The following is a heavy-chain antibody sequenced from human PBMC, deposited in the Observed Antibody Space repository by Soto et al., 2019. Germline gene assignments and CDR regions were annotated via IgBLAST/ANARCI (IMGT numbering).Heavy chain of an antibody. D-gene: IGHD6-6*01. V-gene: IGHV3-53*01. CDR1: GFTVSSNY. CDR3: ARGINRYSSSSGVYY. J-gene: IGHJ4*02. Sequence: EVQLVESGGGLIQPGGSLRLSCAASGFTVSSNYMSWVRQAPGKGLEWVSVIYSGGSTYYADSVKGRFTISRDNSKNTLYLQMNSLRAEDTAVYYCARGINRYSSSSGVYYWGQGTLVTVSS. CDR2: IYSGGST.